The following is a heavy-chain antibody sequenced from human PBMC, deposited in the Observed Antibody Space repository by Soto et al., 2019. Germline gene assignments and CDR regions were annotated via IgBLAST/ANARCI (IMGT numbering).Heavy chain of an antibody. CDR3: AKGGPDGFCSGGRCYFDY. CDR1: GFTFDDYA. CDR2: ISWSSNII. V-gene: IGHV3-9*01. D-gene: IGHD2-15*01. J-gene: IGHJ4*01. Sequence: EVQLVESGGGLVQPGRSLRLSCAASGFTFDDYAMHWVRRVPGKGLEWVSSISWSSNIIGYADSVKGRFTISRDNAKNSLYLQMNSLRPEDTALYYCAKGGPDGFCSGGRCYFDYWGHGTLVTVSA.